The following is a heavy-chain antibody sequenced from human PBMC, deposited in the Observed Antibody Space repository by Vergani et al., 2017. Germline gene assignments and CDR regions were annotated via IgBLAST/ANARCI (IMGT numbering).Heavy chain of an antibody. CDR1: GGSFSVYY. D-gene: IGHD3-3*01. J-gene: IGHJ4*02. CDR3: ERQYDLWSGYYGY. CDR2: INHSGST. V-gene: IGHV4-34*01. Sequence: HVQLQQWGAGLLKPSETLSLTCAVYGGSFSVYYWSWIRQPPGKGLEWIGEINHSGSTNYNPSLKSRVTISVDTSKNQFTLQLSSVTAADTAEYYCERQYDLWSGYYGYWGQGTLVTVSS.